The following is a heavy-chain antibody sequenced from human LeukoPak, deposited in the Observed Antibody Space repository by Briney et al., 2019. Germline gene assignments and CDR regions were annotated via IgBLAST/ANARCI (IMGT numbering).Heavy chain of an antibody. CDR1: GGTFSSYT. V-gene: IGHV1-69*02. Sequence: SVKVSCKASGGTFSSYTISWVRQAPGQGLEWMGRIIPIIGIANYAQKFQGRVTITADKSTSTAYMELSSLRSEDTAVYYCAGGYCSSTSCYRVDYWGQGTLVTVSS. CDR2: IIPIIGIA. D-gene: IGHD2-2*01. J-gene: IGHJ4*02. CDR3: AGGYCSSTSCYRVDY.